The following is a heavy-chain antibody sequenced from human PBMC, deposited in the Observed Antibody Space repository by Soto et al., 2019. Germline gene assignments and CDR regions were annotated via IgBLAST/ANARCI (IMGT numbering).Heavy chain of an antibody. CDR1: GYTLTELS. V-gene: IGHV1-24*01. CDR2: FDPEDGET. CDR3: AKGSSGYYYGWYFDL. D-gene: IGHD3-22*01. Sequence: ASVKVSCKVSGYTLTELSMHWVRQAPGKGLEWMGGFDPEDGETIYAQKFQGRVTMTEDTSTDTAYMELSSLRSEDTAVYYCAKGSSGYYYGWYFDLWGRGTLVTVSS. J-gene: IGHJ2*01.